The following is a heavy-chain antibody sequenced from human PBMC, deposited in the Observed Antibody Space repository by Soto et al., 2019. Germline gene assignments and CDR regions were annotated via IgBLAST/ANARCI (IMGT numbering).Heavy chain of an antibody. CDR1: GGSGSRDSF. J-gene: IGHJ4*02. V-gene: IGHV4-30-4*01. CDR3: AADRGNSSSWQLDY. Sequence: QVQLQESGPGLVRPSQTLSLTCTVSGGSGSRDSFWNWIRQSPGKGLEWIGYVYSSGNTFYSPSLKDRALISRDTSKNQFSLKLRSVTAADTAVYYCAADRGNSSSWQLDYWGQGALVTVSS. CDR2: VYSSGNT. D-gene: IGHD6-13*01.